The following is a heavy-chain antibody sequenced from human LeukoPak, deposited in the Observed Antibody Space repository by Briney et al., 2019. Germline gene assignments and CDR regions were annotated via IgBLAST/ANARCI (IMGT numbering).Heavy chain of an antibody. CDR1: GGSISSSSYY. V-gene: IGHV4-39*02. CDR2: IYYSGST. D-gene: IGHD2-15*01. J-gene: IGHJ4*02. CDR3: ARDSRVVAATFDY. Sequence: PSETLSLTCTVSGGSISSSSYYWGWIRQPPGKGLEWIGSIYYSGSTYYNPSLKSRVTISVDTSKNQFSLKLSSVTAADTAVYYCARDSRVVAATFDYWGQGTLVTVSS.